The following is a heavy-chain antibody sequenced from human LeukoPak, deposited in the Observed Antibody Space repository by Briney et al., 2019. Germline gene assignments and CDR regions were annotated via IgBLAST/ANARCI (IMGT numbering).Heavy chain of an antibody. J-gene: IGHJ4*02. V-gene: IGHV4-4*02. CDR2: IYHSGST. CDR1: GGSISSGNW. Sequence: SGTLSLTCAVSGGSISSGNWWSWVRQPPGKGLEWIGQIYHSGSTNYNPSLKSRVTISVEKSKNQFSLNLTSVTAADTAIYYCASDRGYCGSDSCYHFDYWGQGTLVTVSS. D-gene: IGHD2-15*01. CDR3: ASDRGYCGSDSCYHFDY.